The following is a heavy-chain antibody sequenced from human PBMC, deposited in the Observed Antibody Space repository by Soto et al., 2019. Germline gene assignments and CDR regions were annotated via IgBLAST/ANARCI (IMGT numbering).Heavy chain of an antibody. CDR3: SRKKSCCLNV. CDR2: IDSDGGST. V-gene: IGHV3-74*01. CDR1: GFTFSNAW. Sequence: PGGSLRLSCAVSGFTFSNAWMSWVRQAPGKGLVWVSPIDSDGGSTNYADFVKGRFTIARDNARNTVYLQMNSLRADDTALYYFSRKKSCCLNVWGQGATVTVSS. J-gene: IGHJ6*02.